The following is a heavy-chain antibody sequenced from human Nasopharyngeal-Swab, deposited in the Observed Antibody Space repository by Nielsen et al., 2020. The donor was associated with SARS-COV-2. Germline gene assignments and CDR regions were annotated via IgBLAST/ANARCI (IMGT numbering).Heavy chain of an antibody. CDR1: GGIFSTFA. CDR3: ARHITVTTEYHYEGMDV. Sequence: SVKVSCKSSGGIFSTFAISWVRQAPGQGLEWMGGIIPVLGTENYAQKFQGRVRINADESTSTVYLHLNSLTSEDTAMYYCARHITVTTEYHYEGMDVWGQGTTVSVSS. D-gene: IGHD4-11*01. V-gene: IGHV1-69*13. J-gene: IGHJ6*02. CDR2: IIPVLGTE.